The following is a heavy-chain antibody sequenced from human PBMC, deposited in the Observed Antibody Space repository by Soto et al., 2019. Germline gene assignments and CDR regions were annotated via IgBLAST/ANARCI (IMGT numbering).Heavy chain of an antibody. CDR1: GGSISSGGYY. CDR3: ARDSERFGELFHFDY. D-gene: IGHD3-10*01. Sequence: QVQLQESGPGLVKPSQTLSLTCTVSGGSISSGGYYWSWIRQHPGKGLEWIGYIYYSGSTYYNPSLKSRVTISVDTSKNQFSLKLSSVTAADTAVYYCARDSERFGELFHFDYWGQGTLVTVSS. CDR2: IYYSGST. J-gene: IGHJ4*02. V-gene: IGHV4-31*03.